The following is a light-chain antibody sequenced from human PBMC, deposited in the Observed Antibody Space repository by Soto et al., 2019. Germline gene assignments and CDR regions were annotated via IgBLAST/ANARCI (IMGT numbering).Light chain of an antibody. V-gene: IGKV1-27*01. CDR3: QKFSAFPT. Sequence: DIQMTQSPSSLSASVGDRVTITCRASQAIYNYLAWYQQKPGKVPTLLISAASTLQSGVPARFSGSGSATAFTTAISSLHPEYVATYYCQKFSAFPTFGGGTKVEI. J-gene: IGKJ4*01. CDR1: QAIYNY. CDR2: AAS.